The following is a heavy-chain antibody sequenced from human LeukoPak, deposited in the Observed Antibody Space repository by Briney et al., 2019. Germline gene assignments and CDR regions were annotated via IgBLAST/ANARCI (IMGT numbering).Heavy chain of an antibody. J-gene: IGHJ4*02. Sequence: FTXXXXHWGXXXXXQXXXWMGWINAGNGTTKYSQKFQGRVTITRDTSASTAYMELSSLRSEDTAVYYCARDTSVDTAMVFDYWGQGTLVTVSS. CDR3: ARDTSVDTAMVFDY. CDR1: FTXXX. CDR2: INAGNGTT. D-gene: IGHD5-18*01. V-gene: IGHV1-3*01.